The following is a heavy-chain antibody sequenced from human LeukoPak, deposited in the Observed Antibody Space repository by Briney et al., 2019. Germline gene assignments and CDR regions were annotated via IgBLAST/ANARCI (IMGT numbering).Heavy chain of an antibody. Sequence: GGSLRLSCAASGFTFSSYSMNWVRQAPGKELEWVSYISSSSSTIYYADSVKGRFTISRDNAKNSLYLQMNSLRAEDTAVYYCARLQQLCNTPDDYWGQGTLVTVSS. CDR1: GFTFSSYS. V-gene: IGHV3-48*01. J-gene: IGHJ4*02. D-gene: IGHD5-18*01. CDR3: ARLQQLCNTPDDY. CDR2: ISSSSSTI.